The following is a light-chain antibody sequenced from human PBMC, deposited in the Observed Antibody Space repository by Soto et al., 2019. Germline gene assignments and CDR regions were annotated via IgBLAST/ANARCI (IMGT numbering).Light chain of an antibody. Sequence: EIVMTQSPATLSVSPGERATLSCRASESVSSNLAWYQQKPGQAPRLLVYVASSRPPGIPDRFSGSGSGTDFTLTISRLEPEDFAVYYCQQYGSSPLTFGGGTKVDIK. V-gene: IGKV3-20*01. CDR2: VAS. CDR3: QQYGSSPLT. J-gene: IGKJ4*01. CDR1: ESVSSN.